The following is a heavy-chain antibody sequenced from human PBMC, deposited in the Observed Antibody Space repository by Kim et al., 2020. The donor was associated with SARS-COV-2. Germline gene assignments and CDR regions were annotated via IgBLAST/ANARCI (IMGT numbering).Heavy chain of an antibody. D-gene: IGHD3-10*01. CDR2: ISSSSSYI. CDR3: ARVYRVLLWFRELSPNGMDV. Sequence: GGSLRLSCAASGFTFSSYSMNWVRQAPGKGLEWVSSISSSSSYIYYADSVKGRFTISRDNAKNSLYLQMNSLRAEDTAVYYCARVYRVLLWFRELSPNGMDVWGQGTTVTVSS. J-gene: IGHJ6*02. V-gene: IGHV3-21*01. CDR1: GFTFSSYS.